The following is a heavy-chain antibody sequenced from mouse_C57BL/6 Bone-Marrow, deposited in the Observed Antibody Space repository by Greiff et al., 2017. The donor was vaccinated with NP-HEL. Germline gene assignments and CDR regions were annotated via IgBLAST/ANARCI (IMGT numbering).Heavy chain of an antibody. Sequence: EVKLMESGGGLVQPGGSLKLSCAASGFTFSDYYMYWVRQTPEKRLEWVAYISNGGGSNYYPDTVKGRFTISRDNAKNTLYLQMIRLKSEDTAMYYCARLYYGSLDYWGQGTTLTVSS. V-gene: IGHV5-12*01. CDR3: ARLYYGSLDY. CDR2: ISNGGGSN. D-gene: IGHD1-1*01. CDR1: GFTFSDYY. J-gene: IGHJ2*01.